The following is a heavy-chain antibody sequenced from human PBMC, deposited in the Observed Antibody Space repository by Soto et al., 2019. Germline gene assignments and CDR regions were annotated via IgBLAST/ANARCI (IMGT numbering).Heavy chain of an antibody. V-gene: IGHV1-58*01. J-gene: IGHJ4*02. CDR1: GFNFLSFA. D-gene: IGHD5-18*01. CDR3: VREAYSYPN. Sequence: ASVKVSCKASGFNFLSFAVQWVRQTRGQRLEWIGSVVVGSGNTDYAPKFQERVTIARDMSTNTAYMELNSLRAEDTAVYYCVREAYSYPNWGQGALVTVSS. CDR2: VVVGSGNT.